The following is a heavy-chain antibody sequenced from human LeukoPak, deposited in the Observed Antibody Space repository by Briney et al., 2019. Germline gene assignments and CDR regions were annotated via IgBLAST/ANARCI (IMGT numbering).Heavy chain of an antibody. Sequence: GASAKVSCKASGYTFTGYYMHWVRQAPGQGLEWMGRINPNSGGTNYAQKFQGRVTMTRDTSISTAYMELSRLRSDDTAVYYCARVLIIVFGVIVVVIKVPPHYYYYYMDVWGKGTTVTVPS. V-gene: IGHV1-2*06. D-gene: IGHD3-22*01. J-gene: IGHJ6*03. CDR1: GYTFTGYY. CDR2: INPNSGGT. CDR3: ARVLIIVFGVIVVVIKVPPHYYYYYMDV.